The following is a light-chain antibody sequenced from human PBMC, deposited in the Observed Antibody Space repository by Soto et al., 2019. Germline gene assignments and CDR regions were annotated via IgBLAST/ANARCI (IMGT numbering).Light chain of an antibody. J-gene: IGLJ2*01. Sequence: QSALTQPASVSGSPGQSITMSCTGTSSDIGGYNYVSWYQQHPGKAPKLMIYDVSNRPSGVSNRFSGSKSGNTASLTISGLQAEDEADYYCSSYTSTNSLEVFGGGTKVTVL. CDR1: SSDIGGYNY. CDR2: DVS. CDR3: SSYTSTNSLEV. V-gene: IGLV2-14*01.